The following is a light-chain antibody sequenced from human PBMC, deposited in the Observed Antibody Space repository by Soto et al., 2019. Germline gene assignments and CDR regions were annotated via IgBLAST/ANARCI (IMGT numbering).Light chain of an antibody. V-gene: IGKV1-5*03. CDR2: KAS. CDR3: QPYNSDGRT. Sequence: RASQTISSWLAWYQQKPGKAPKLLIYKASTLKSGVPSRFSGSGTGTEITRLRSRQHSYDVLPYYEQPYNSDGRTFGQGTKVDIK. CDR1: QTISSW. J-gene: IGKJ1*01.